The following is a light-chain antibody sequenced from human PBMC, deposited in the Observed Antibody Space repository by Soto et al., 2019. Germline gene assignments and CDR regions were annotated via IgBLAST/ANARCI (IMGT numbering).Light chain of an antibody. V-gene: IGKV3-20*01. J-gene: IGKJ4*02. CDR1: RSVSSDY. Sequence: EIVLTQSPGTLSVSPGERPTLSCRASRSVSSDYLAWYQQKPGQAPRLLIHGASNRATGIPDRFSGRGSGTDFTRTISRLEPEDCAVYYCQQYESFPLTFGGGTKVDIK. CDR2: GAS. CDR3: QQYESFPLT.